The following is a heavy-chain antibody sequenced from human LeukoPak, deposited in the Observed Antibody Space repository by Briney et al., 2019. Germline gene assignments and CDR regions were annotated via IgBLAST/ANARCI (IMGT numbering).Heavy chain of an antibody. CDR2: IYSSGST. Sequence: SETLSLTCTVPGGSISSYYWSWIRQPAGQGLEWIGRIYSSGSTNYNPSSESRVTMSVDTSKNQFSLRLSSVTAADTAVYYCARSPVVIYNYFDYWGQGTLVTVSS. CDR1: GGSISSYY. J-gene: IGHJ4*02. CDR3: ARSPVVIYNYFDY. D-gene: IGHD2/OR15-2a*01. V-gene: IGHV4-4*07.